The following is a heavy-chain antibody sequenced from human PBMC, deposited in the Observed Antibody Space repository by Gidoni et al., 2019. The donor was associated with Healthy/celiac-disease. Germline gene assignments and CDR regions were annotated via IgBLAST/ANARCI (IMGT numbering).Heavy chain of an antibody. CDR3: ARHPGNPYSSSWSYYFDY. CDR1: GGSISSYY. D-gene: IGHD6-13*01. V-gene: IGHV4-59*08. Sequence: QVQLQESRPGLVKPSETLSLTGTVYGGSISSYYWSWIRQPPGKALEWIGYIYYSGSTNYNPSLKSRVTIAVDTSKNQFSLKLSSVTAADTAVYYCARHPGNPYSSSWSYYFDYWGQGTLVTVSA. CDR2: IYYSGST. J-gene: IGHJ4*02.